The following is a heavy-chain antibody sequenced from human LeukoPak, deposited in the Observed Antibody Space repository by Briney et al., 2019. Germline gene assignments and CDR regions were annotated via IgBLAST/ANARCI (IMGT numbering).Heavy chain of an antibody. Sequence: GRSLRLSCAASGFIFNNAWMSWVRQAPGRGLEWVGRIKSKSDGATTHYGAPVKGRFTISRDDSKNMLYLQMNSLKTEDTAVYYCTTNPDPDWGQGTLVAVSS. CDR3: TTNPDPD. CDR2: IKSKSDGATT. V-gene: IGHV3-15*01. CDR1: GFIFNNAW. J-gene: IGHJ4*02.